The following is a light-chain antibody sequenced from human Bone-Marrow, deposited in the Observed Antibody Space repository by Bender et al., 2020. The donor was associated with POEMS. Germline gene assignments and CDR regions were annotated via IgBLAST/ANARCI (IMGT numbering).Light chain of an antibody. Sequence: QSAPTQPASVSGSPGQSITISCTGSSSDIGSYNLVSWYQQHTGGAPKLMVYDVGNRPSGVSSRFSGSKSGNTASLTISGLQADDEADYYCCSYAGSSIVVFGGGTKLTVL. CDR1: SSDIGSYNL. CDR3: CSYAGSSIVV. J-gene: IGLJ2*01. CDR2: DVG. V-gene: IGLV2-23*02.